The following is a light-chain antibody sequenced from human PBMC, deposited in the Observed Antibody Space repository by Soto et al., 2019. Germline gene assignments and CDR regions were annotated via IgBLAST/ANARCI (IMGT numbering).Light chain of an antibody. CDR1: QSVGSNY. CDR3: QQYGGSVQT. CDR2: GAS. Sequence: EIALTQFPGALSLSPGERATLSCRASQSVGSNYLAWYQQRPGQPPNLLIFGASHRAPDIPDRFSGSGSGTDFTLTISRLEPEDFAVYYCQQYGGSVQTFGQGTKVDIK. J-gene: IGKJ1*01. V-gene: IGKV3-20*01.